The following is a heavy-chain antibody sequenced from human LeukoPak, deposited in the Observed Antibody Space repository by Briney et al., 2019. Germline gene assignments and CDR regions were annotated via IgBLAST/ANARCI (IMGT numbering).Heavy chain of an antibody. Sequence: ASVRVSCTASRYTFTPYGISWVRRAPGQGLEWMGWFSAYNGITNYAQKLQGRVTITTDTSTSTAYMELRSLRSDDTAGYFCARVMGGYWGQGTLVTVSS. CDR2: FSAYNGIT. V-gene: IGHV1-18*04. J-gene: IGHJ4*02. D-gene: IGHD2-8*01. CDR1: RYTFTPYG. CDR3: ARVMGGY.